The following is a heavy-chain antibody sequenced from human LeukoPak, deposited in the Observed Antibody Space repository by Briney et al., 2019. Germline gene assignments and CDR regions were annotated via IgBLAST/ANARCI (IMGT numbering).Heavy chain of an antibody. CDR1: GFTFSSYA. V-gene: IGHV3-23*01. CDR2: ISGSGGST. J-gene: IGHJ4*02. D-gene: IGHD3-9*01. Sequence: PGGSLRLSCAASGFTFSSYAMTWVRQAQGKGMGWDSGISGSGGSTYYANSANGRCTTSTDNSTNNLYLQMNSLRAEDTAVYYCAKIINPIYYDILAGPYYFDYWGQGTLVTVSS. CDR3: AKIINPIYYDILAGPYYFDY.